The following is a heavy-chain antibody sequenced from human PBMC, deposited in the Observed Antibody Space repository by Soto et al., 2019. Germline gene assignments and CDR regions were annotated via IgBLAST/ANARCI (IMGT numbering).Heavy chain of an antibody. D-gene: IGHD1-26*01. CDR3: ARRRRVGWELLNFDY. CDR2: IYYSGST. Sequence: SETLSLTCTVSGGSISSSSYYWGWIRQPPGKGLEWIGSIYYSGSTYYNPSLKSRVTISVDTSKNQFSLKLSSVTAADTAVYYCARRRRVGWELLNFDYWGQGTLVTVSS. V-gene: IGHV4-39*01. J-gene: IGHJ4*02. CDR1: GGSISSSSYY.